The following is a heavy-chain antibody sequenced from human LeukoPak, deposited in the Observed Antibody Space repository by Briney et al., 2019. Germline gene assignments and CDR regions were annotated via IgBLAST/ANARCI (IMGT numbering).Heavy chain of an antibody. V-gene: IGHV4-34*01. Sequence: SETLSLTCAVYGGSFSGYYGSWIRQPPGKGLEWIGEINHSGSTNYNPSLKSRVTISVDTSKNQFSLKLSSVTAADTAVYYCARGGPGYYYGSGSYFWSWFDPWGQGTLVTVSS. CDR2: INHSGST. CDR3: ARGGPGYYYGSGSYFWSWFDP. D-gene: IGHD3-10*01. J-gene: IGHJ5*02. CDR1: GGSFSGYY.